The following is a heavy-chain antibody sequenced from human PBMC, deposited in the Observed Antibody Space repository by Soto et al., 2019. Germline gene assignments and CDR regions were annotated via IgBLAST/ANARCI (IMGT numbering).Heavy chain of an antibody. Sequence: ASVKVSCKTSGYTFSSYSINWVRQAPGQGLEWMAWISTYSGNTHYAERVQGRVTVTLDKSARTAFMEMRGLTADDTAVYFCARDNGYYDLWGQGTLVTVSS. CDR1: GYTFSSYS. CDR2: ISTYSGNT. J-gene: IGHJ4*02. V-gene: IGHV1-18*04. CDR3: ARDNGYYDL.